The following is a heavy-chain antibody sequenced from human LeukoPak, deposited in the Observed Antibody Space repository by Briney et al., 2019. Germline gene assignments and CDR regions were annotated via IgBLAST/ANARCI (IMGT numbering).Heavy chain of an antibody. Sequence: GGSLRLSCAASGFTFSDYYMSWIRQAPGKGLEWVSYISSSSSYTNYADSVKGRFTISRDNAKNSLYLQMNSLRAEGTAVYYCARDPGYCSSTSCYTGYYYGMDVWGKGTTVTVSS. CDR2: ISSSSSYT. V-gene: IGHV3-11*06. D-gene: IGHD2-2*02. CDR1: GFTFSDYY. CDR3: ARDPGYCSSTSCYTGYYYGMDV. J-gene: IGHJ6*04.